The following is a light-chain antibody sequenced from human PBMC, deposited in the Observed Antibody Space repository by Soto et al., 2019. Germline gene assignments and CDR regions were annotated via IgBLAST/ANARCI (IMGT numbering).Light chain of an antibody. V-gene: IGKV3-11*01. CDR1: QSVSGY. CDR2: DVS. CDR3: QQRSIGT. J-gene: IGKJ3*01. Sequence: IVLTQSPATLSLSPGERATLSCRASQSVSGYLAWYPQKPCQAPRLLIYDVSSRATGIPARFSGSGSGTDFTLTISGIEPEDVAVYYCQQRSIGTFGPGTKVDIK.